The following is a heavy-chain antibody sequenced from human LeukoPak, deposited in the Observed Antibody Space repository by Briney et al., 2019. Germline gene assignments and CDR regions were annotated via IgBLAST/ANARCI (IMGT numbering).Heavy chain of an antibody. CDR1: GFTFSSYE. CDR2: SGSGGRT. Sequence: PGGSLRLSCAASGFTFSSYEMSWVRQAPGKGLEWVSDSGSGGRTYYAESVKRRITISKDNTKITLYLQMNSVKGEDSAVYYCAKEFWSCYYPNYWGEGTLVTVS. D-gene: IGHD3-3*01. J-gene: IGHJ4*02. V-gene: IGHV3-23*01. CDR3: AKEFWSCYYPNY.